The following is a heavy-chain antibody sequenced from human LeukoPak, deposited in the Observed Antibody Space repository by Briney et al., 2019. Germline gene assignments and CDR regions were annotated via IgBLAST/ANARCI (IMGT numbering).Heavy chain of an antibody. J-gene: IGHJ6*03. CDR2: INHSGST. D-gene: IGHD3-10*01. CDR3: ARLRPYYYGSGSHRNYYYYYYMDV. CDR1: GGSFSGYY. V-gene: IGHV4-34*01. Sequence: PSETLSLTCAVYGGSFSGYYWSWIRQPPGKGLEWIGEINHSGSTNYNPSLKSRVTISVDTSKNQFSLKLSSVTAADTAVYYCARLRPYYYGSGSHRNYYYYYYMDVWGKGTTVTVSS.